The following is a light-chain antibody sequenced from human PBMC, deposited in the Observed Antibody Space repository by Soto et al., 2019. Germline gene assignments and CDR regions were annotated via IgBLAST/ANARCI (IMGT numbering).Light chain of an antibody. CDR2: KAS. CDR1: QTISSW. CDR3: QHYNSYSAA. J-gene: IGKJ1*01. V-gene: IGKV1-5*03. Sequence: DIQMTQSPSNLSGSVGDRVTITCRASQTISSWLAWYQQKPGKAPKLLIYKASTLKSGVPSRFSGSGSGTEFTLTISSLQPDDFATYYCQHYNSYSAAFGQGTKVELK.